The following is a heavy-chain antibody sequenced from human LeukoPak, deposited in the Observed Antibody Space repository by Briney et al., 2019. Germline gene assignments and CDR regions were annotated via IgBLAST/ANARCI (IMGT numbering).Heavy chain of an antibody. CDR3: ARSRVDLQSFAWGYFDS. V-gene: IGHV4-59*12. CDR2: VDHTGST. Sequence: SETLSLTCTVSDDSITMYYWTWIRQPPGKGLEWIGYVDHTGSTKFNPSLNGRVSISRDTSKNLFSLRLTSVTAADTAVYYCARSRVDLQSFAWGYFDSWGQGTLVTVSS. D-gene: IGHD3-9*01. J-gene: IGHJ4*02. CDR1: DDSITMYY.